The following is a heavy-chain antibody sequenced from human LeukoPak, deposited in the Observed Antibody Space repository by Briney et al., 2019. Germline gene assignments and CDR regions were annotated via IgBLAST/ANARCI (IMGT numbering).Heavy chain of an antibody. J-gene: IGHJ4*02. D-gene: IGHD4-17*01. Sequence: ASVKVSCKASGYTFTGYYMHWVRQAPGQGLEWMGWINPISGGTNYAQKFQGRVTMTRDTSISTAYMELSRLRSDDTAVYYCARDRGDYGDYLEFDYWGQGTLVTVSS. CDR3: ARDRGDYGDYLEFDY. CDR1: GYTFTGYY. V-gene: IGHV1-2*02. CDR2: INPISGGT.